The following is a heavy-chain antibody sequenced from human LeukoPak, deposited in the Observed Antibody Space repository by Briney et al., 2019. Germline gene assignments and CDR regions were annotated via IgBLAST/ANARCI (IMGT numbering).Heavy chain of an antibody. D-gene: IGHD2/OR15-2a*01. J-gene: IGHJ4*02. CDR3: ARSPNLSHYFDY. CDR1: GGTFSSYA. Sequence: SVKVSCKASGGTFSSYAISWVRQAPGQGLEWMGGIIPIFGTANYAQKFQGRVTITADKSTSTAYMELSSLRSEDTAVYYCARSPNLSHYFDYWGQGTLVTVSS. CDR2: IIPIFGTA. V-gene: IGHV1-69*06.